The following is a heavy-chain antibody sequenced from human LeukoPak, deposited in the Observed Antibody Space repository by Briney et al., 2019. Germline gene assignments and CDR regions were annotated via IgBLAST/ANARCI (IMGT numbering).Heavy chain of an antibody. V-gene: IGHV1-69*05. Sequence: SVKVSCKASGGAFSSYAISWVRQAPGQGLEWMGGIIPMFGTANYAQKFQGRVTITTDESTSTAYMELSSLRSEDAAVYYCARDRGGYCSSTSCPDAFDIWGQGTMVTVSS. D-gene: IGHD2-2*01. CDR1: GGAFSSYA. CDR3: ARDRGGYCSSTSCPDAFDI. CDR2: IIPMFGTA. J-gene: IGHJ3*02.